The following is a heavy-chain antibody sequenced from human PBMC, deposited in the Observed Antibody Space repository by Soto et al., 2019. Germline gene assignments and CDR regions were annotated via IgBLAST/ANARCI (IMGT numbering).Heavy chain of an antibody. D-gene: IGHD2-2*02. CDR3: ARGGVGRYCSSTSCYTWVFDY. CDR1: GFTFSSYW. J-gene: IGHJ4*02. V-gene: IGHV3-74*01. Sequence: EVQLVESGGGLVQPGGSLRISCAASGFTFSSYWMHWVRQAPGKGLVWVSRINSDGSSTSYADSVKGRFTISRDNAKNPLYLQMNSVRAEDTAVYYCARGGVGRYCSSTSCYTWVFDYWGEGTLVTVSS. CDR2: INSDGSST.